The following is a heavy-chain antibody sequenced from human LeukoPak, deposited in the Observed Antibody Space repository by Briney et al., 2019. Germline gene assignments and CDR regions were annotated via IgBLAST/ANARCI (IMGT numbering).Heavy chain of an antibody. CDR3: APYGANRLDP. CDR1: GFTFSNYW. D-gene: IGHD4-23*01. CDR2: INSDGSST. J-gene: IGHJ5*02. V-gene: IGHV3-74*01. Sequence: GGSLRLSCAASGFTFSNYWMHWVRQVPGKGLVWVSRINSDGSSTSYADSVKGRFTISRDNAKNTLYLQMNSLSAEDTAVYYCAPYGANRLDPWGQGTLVTVSS.